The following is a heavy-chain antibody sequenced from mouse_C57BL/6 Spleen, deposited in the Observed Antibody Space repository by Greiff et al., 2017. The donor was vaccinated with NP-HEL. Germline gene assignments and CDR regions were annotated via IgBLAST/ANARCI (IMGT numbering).Heavy chain of an antibody. CDR3: ARDSNYGGNYFDY. CDR1: GYSITSGYY. V-gene: IGHV3-6*01. Sequence: EVKLMESGPGLVKPSQSLSLTCSVTGYSITSGYYWNWIRQFPGNKLEWMGYISYDGSNNYNPSLKNRISITRDTSKNQFFLKLNSVTTEDTATYYCARDSNYGGNYFDYWGQGTTLTVSS. CDR2: ISYDGSN. D-gene: IGHD2-5*01. J-gene: IGHJ2*01.